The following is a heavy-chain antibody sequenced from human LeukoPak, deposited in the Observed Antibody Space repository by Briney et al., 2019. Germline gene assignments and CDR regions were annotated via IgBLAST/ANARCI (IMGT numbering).Heavy chain of an antibody. CDR1: GFTFSSYS. Sequence: GGSLRLSCAASGFTFSSYSMNWVRQAPGKELEWVSSISSSSSYIYYADSVKGRFTISRDNAKNSLYLQMNSLRAEDTAVYYCARGRSGWIDYWGQGTLVTVSS. D-gene: IGHD6-19*01. J-gene: IGHJ4*02. CDR2: ISSSSSYI. V-gene: IGHV3-21*01. CDR3: ARGRSGWIDY.